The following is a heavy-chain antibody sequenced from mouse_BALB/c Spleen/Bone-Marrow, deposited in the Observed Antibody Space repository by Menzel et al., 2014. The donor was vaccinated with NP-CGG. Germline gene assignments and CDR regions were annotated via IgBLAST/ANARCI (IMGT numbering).Heavy chain of an antibody. V-gene: IGHV5-17*02. J-gene: IGHJ3*01. Sequence: EVQGVVSGGGLVQPGGSRKLSCAASGFTFSSFGMHWVRQAPEKGLEWVAYISSGSSTIYYADTVKGRFTISRDNPKNTLFLQMTSLRSEDTAMYYCASVSAWFAYWGQGTLVTVSA. CDR1: GFTFSSFG. D-gene: IGHD3-1*01. CDR3: ASVSAWFAY. CDR2: ISSGSSTI.